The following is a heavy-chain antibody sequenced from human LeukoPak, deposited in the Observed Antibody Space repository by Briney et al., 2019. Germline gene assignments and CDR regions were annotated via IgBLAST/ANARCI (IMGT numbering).Heavy chain of an antibody. J-gene: IGHJ5*02. D-gene: IGHD3-10*01. CDR2: ISSNGSTI. V-gene: IGHV3-11*01. Sequence: GRSLRICSAASGFTFSDYYMSWIRQDPGKRLQWVSYISSNGSTIYYADSVKGRFTISRDNAKNSLYLQMNSLRAEDTAVYYCAGAATNGSAYNWFDPWGQGTMVTVSS. CDR3: AGAATNGSAYNWFDP. CDR1: GFTFSDYY.